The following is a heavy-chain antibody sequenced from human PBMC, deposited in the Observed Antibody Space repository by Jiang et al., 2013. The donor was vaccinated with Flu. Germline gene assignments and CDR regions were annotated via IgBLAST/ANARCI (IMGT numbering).Heavy chain of an antibody. CDR3: ASRPVVLVLRFLEWFPTNWFDP. CDR1: GGSFSGYY. D-gene: IGHD3-3*01. Sequence: LLKPSETLSLTCAVYGGSFSGYYRSWIRQPPGKGLEWIGEINHSGSTNYNPSLKSRVTISVDTSKNQFSLKLSSVTAADTAVYYCASRPVVLVLRFLEWFPTNWFDPWGQGTLVTVSS. J-gene: IGHJ5*02. V-gene: IGHV4-34*01. CDR2: INHSGST.